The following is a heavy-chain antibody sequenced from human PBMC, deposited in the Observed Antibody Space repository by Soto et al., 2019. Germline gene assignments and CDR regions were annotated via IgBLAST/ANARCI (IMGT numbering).Heavy chain of an antibody. CDR1: GGTFSGNA. Sequence: LVTVSCKASGGTFSGNAISWVRQAPGQGLEWMGGIIPVLGITNYAQKLQGRSTIAADESTGTAHMDLRSLRSEDTAVYYCAKDPRSITGTSATEDFQHWGQGTLVTVSS. D-gene: IGHD1-20*01. V-gene: IGHV1-69*13. CDR3: AKDPRSITGTSATEDFQH. J-gene: IGHJ1*01. CDR2: IIPVLGIT.